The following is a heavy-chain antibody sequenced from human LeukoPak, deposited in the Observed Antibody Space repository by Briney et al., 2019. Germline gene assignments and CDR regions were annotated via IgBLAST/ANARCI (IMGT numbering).Heavy chain of an antibody. CDR2: ISSRGSTI. D-gene: IGHD6-6*01. CDR1: GFTFSSYE. Sequence: GGSLRLSCAASGFTFSSYEMNWVRQAPGKGLEWVSYISSRGSTIYYADSVKGRFTISRDNAKNSLYLQMNSLRAEDTAVYYCARVYRSSSGPTLDYWGQGTLVTVSS. J-gene: IGHJ4*02. CDR3: ARVYRSSSGPTLDY. V-gene: IGHV3-48*03.